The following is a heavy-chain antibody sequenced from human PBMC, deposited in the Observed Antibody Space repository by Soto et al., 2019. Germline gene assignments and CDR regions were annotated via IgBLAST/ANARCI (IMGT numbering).Heavy chain of an antibody. CDR1: GFSLSTTGVG. CDR2: IYWDDDK. CDR3: VQSRCGGDCLQSYSSHSYYGLDV. Sequence: QITLKESGPTLVKPTQTLTLTCTFSGFSLSTTGVGVGWIRQPPGKALKWLALIYWDDDKRYNPSMNSRLTITKDTSKNQVVLAMTNMDPVDTATYYCVQSRCGGDCLQSYSSHSYYGLDVWGQGTTVTVSS. V-gene: IGHV2-5*02. D-gene: IGHD2-21*02. J-gene: IGHJ6*02.